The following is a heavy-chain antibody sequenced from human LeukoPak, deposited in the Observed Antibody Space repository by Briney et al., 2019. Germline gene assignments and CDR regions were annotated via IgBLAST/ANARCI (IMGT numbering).Heavy chain of an antibody. CDR2: IKQDGSER. D-gene: IGHD3-22*01. CDR3: ARDRWSYDPQGGFDC. V-gene: IGHV3-7*03. CDR1: GFTFSIYW. J-gene: IGHJ4*02. Sequence: HPGGSLRLSCAASGFTFSIYWMSWVRQAPGKGREWVANIKQDGSERYYVDSVKGRFTLSRDNAKNSLYLQMKSLRAEDTAVYYCARDRWSYDPQGGFDCWGQGTLVTVSS.